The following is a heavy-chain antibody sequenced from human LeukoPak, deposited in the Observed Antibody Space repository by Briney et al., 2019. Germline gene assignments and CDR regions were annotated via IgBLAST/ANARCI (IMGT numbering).Heavy chain of an antibody. CDR2: IWYDGSNK. CDR1: GFTFSSYG. V-gene: IGHV3-33*01. CDR3: ARDFIAAAGTLSDY. Sequence: GGSLRLSCAASGFTFSSYGMHWARQAPGKGLEWVAVIWYDGSNKYYADSVKGRFTISRDNSKNTLYLQMNSLRAEDTAVYYCARDFIAAAGTLSDYWGQGTLVTVSS. J-gene: IGHJ4*02. D-gene: IGHD6-13*01.